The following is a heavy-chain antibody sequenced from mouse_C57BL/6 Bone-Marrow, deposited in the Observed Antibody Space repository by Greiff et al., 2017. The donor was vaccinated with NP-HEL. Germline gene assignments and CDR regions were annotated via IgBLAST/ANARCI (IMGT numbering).Heavy chain of an antibody. CDR1: GYTFTEYT. CDR2: FYPGSGSI. J-gene: IGHJ3*01. D-gene: IGHD1-1*01. V-gene: IGHV1-62-2*01. CDR3: ARSGYYGSSYGFAY. Sequence: QVQLQQSGAELVKPGASVKLSCKASGYTFTEYTIHWVKQRSGQGLEWIGWFYPGSGSIKYNEKFKSKATLTVDKPSSTAYMQLSSLTSEDSAVYYCARSGYYGSSYGFAYWGQGTLVTVSA.